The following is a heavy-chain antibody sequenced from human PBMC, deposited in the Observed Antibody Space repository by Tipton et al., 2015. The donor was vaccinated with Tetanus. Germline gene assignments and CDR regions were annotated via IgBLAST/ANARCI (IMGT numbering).Heavy chain of an antibody. D-gene: IGHD3-16*01. CDR2: ISASGHPI. Sequence: SLRLSCAASGFSLSDYWMSWIRQTPGKGLEWVAYISASGHPIFYTDSVKGRFTLSRDNSQNTLYLQMNSLKVEDTAVYYCAREDGGPTLDYFDSWGQGALVIVSS. J-gene: IGHJ4*02. CDR1: GFSLSDYW. CDR3: AREDGGPTLDYFDS. V-gene: IGHV3-11*04.